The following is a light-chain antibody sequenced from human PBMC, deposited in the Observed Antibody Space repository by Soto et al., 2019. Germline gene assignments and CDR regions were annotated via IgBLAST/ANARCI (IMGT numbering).Light chain of an antibody. CDR1: HSVDTN. V-gene: IGKV3D-15*01. Sequence: EIVMTQSPATLSVSPGDGATLSCQASHSVDTNLYWYLQKPGQTPRLLIYDPSTRPTGIPARFSGSGSGTEFTLTIISLQAEDSAVYYCKQYNDRPLTFGGGTKVDIK. CDR3: KQYNDRPLT. J-gene: IGKJ4*01. CDR2: DPS.